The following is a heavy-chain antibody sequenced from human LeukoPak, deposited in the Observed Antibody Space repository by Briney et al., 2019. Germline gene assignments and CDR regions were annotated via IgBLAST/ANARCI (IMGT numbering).Heavy chain of an antibody. D-gene: IGHD2-21*02. Sequence: GGSLRLTCAASGFTFSSYAMSWVRQTPGKGLEWVSAVSGSDGRTYYADSVKGRLTISRDNSKNTLYLQMNSLRAEDTAVYYCAKGFSTALDYWGQGTLVTVSS. CDR1: GFTFSSYA. J-gene: IGHJ4*02. CDR2: VSGSDGRT. CDR3: AKGFSTALDY. V-gene: IGHV3-23*01.